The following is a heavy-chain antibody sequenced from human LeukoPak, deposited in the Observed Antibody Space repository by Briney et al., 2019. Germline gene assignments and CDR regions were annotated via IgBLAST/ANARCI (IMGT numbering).Heavy chain of an antibody. D-gene: IGHD6-6*01. J-gene: IGHJ4*02. Sequence: GGSLRLSCAASGFTVSSNYMSWVRQAPGKWLEWVSVIYSGGSTYYADSVKGRFTISRDNSKNTLYLQMNSLRAEDTAVYYCASGGYSTYSSSSGFDYWGQGTLVTVSS. CDR3: ASGGYSTYSSSSGFDY. CDR2: IYSGGST. CDR1: GFTVSSNY. V-gene: IGHV3-53*01.